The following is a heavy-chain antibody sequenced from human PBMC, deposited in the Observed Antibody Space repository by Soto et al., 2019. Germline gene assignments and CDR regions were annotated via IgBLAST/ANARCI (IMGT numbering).Heavy chain of an antibody. CDR1: GYTFTSYA. Sequence: ASVKVSCKASGYTFTSYAMHWVHQAPGQRLEWMGWINAGNGNTKYSQKFQGRVTITRDTSASTAYMELSSLRSEDTAVYYCASSYSNYALIDYYYYGMDVRAQRTTVTVSS. J-gene: IGHJ6*02. CDR2: INAGNGNT. V-gene: IGHV1-3*01. D-gene: IGHD4-4*01. CDR3: ASSYSNYALIDYYYYGMDV.